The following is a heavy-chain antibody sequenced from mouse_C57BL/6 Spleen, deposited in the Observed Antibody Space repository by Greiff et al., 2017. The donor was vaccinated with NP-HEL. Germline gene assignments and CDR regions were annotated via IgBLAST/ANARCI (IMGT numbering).Heavy chain of an antibody. V-gene: IGHV1-15*01. CDR2: IDPETGGT. CDR3: TRRGVGLLYFDY. D-gene: IGHD4-1*01. Sequence: VKLQESGAELVRPGASVTLSCKASGYTFTDYEMHWVKQTPVHGLEWIGAIDPETGGTAYNQKFKGKAILTADKSSSTAYMELRSLTSEDSAVYYCTRRGVGLLYFDYWGQGTTLTVSS. CDR1: GYTFTDYE. J-gene: IGHJ2*01.